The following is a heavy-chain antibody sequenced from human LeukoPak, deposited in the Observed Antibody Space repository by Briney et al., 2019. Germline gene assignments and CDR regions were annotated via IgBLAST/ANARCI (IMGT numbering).Heavy chain of an antibody. J-gene: IGHJ6*02. D-gene: IGHD3-10*01. Sequence: GGSLRLSCAASGFTVSSNYMSWVRQAPGKGLEWVSVIYSGGSTYYAESVKGRFTISRDNSKNTLYLQMDSLRAEDTAVYYCARESTMVRGVTTTYYYGMDVWGQGTTVTVSS. V-gene: IGHV3-66*01. CDR2: IYSGGST. CDR3: ARESTMVRGVTTTYYYGMDV. CDR1: GFTVSSNY.